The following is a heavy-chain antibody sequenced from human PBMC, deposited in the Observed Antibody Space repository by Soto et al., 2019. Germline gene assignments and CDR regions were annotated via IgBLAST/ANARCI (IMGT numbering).Heavy chain of an antibody. CDR2: IYYTGST. Sequence: ASETLSLTCTVSGGSMSSYYWNWIRQPPGKGLEWIEYIYYTGSTSYNPSLMSRVSITVDTSKNQSSLQLSSVTAADTTVYYCGTSSSDWSVYFDYWGQGTLVTVSS. V-gene: IGHV4-59*01. J-gene: IGHJ4*02. D-gene: IGHD6-13*01. CDR1: GGSMSSYY. CDR3: GTSSSDWSVYFDY.